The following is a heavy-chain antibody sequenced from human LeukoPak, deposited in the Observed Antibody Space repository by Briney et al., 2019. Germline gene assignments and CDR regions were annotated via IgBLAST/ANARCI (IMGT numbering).Heavy chain of an antibody. CDR3: ASASVAGTGGDY. Sequence: GGSLRLSCAASGFTFSSYWMSWVRQAPGKGLEWVANIKQDGSGKYYVDSVKGRFTISRDNAKKSLYLQMNSLRAEDTAVYYCASASVAGTGGDYWGQGTLVTVSS. J-gene: IGHJ4*02. CDR1: GFTFSSYW. CDR2: IKQDGSGK. D-gene: IGHD6-19*01. V-gene: IGHV3-7*01.